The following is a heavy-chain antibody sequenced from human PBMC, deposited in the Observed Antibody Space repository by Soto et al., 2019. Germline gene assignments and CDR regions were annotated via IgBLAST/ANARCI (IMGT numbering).Heavy chain of an antibody. CDR2: ISGSGGST. CDR1: GFTFSSYA. J-gene: IGHJ4*02. V-gene: IGHV3-23*01. D-gene: IGHD6-19*01. Sequence: GGSLRLSCAASGFTFSSYAMSWVRQAPGKGLEWVSAISGSGGSTYYADSVKGRFTISRDNSKNTLYLQMNSLRAEDTAVYYCAKGAELAVAIPDYYFDYWGQGTLVTVSS. CDR3: AKGAELAVAIPDYYFDY.